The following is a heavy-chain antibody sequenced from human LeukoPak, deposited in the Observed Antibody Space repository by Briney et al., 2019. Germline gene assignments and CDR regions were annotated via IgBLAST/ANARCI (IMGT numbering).Heavy chain of an antibody. V-gene: IGHV1-18*01. Sequence: ASVNVSCKATSRISWVRQAPGQGLEWMGWIGTYGGDTYYAQKFQGRITVTTDTSTSTVYMELRNLRSDDTAVYYCARDLWNFYDDSGYNRDFDSWGQGRLVTVSS. CDR1: TSR. D-gene: IGHD3-22*01. CDR3: ARDLWNFYDDSGYNRDFDS. J-gene: IGHJ5*01. CDR2: IGTYGGDT.